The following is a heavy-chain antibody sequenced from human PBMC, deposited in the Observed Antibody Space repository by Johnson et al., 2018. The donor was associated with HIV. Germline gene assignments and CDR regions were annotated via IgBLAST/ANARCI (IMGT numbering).Heavy chain of an antibody. J-gene: IGHJ3*02. CDR3: AKQLYDLNYDFWSGYPI. CDR1: GFTFSNAW. V-gene: IGHV3-33*06. CDR2: IWYDGSNK. Sequence: VQLVESGGGLVQPGGSLRLSCAASGFTFSNAWMSWVRQAPGKGLEWVAVIWYDGSNKYYADSVKGRFTISRDNSKNTLYLQMNSLRAEDTAVYYCAKQLYDLNYDFWSGYPIWGQGTMVTVSS. D-gene: IGHD3-3*01.